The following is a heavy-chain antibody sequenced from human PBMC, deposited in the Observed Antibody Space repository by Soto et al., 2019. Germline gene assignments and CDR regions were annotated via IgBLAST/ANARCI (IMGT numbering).Heavy chain of an antibody. J-gene: IGHJ6*02. Sequence: EVQLVESGGGLVKPGGSLRLSCAASGFTFSNAWMNWVRQAPGKGLEWVGRIKSKTDGGTTDYAAPVKGRFTISRDDSKNTLYLQMNSLKTEDTAVYYCTTDQSGVVVPADYYYYCMDVWGQGTTVTVSS. CDR3: TTDQSGVVVPADYYYYCMDV. V-gene: IGHV3-15*07. CDR1: GFTFSNAW. D-gene: IGHD2-2*01. CDR2: IKSKTDGGTT.